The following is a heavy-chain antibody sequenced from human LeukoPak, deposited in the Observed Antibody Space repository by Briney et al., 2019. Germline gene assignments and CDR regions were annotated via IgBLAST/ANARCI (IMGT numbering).Heavy chain of an antibody. Sequence: ASVKVSCKASGGTFSSYAISWVRQAPGQGLEWMGGIIPIFGTANYAQKFQGRVTITADESTSTAYMELSSLRSEDTAVYYCASRYCSSTSCYIAYWGQGTLVTVSS. CDR3: ASRYCSSTSCYIAY. J-gene: IGHJ4*02. CDR1: GGTFSSYA. V-gene: IGHV1-69*13. CDR2: IIPIFGTA. D-gene: IGHD2-2*02.